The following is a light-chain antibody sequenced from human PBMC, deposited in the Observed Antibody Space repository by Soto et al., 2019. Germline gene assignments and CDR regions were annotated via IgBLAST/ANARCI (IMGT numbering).Light chain of an antibody. J-gene: IGKJ3*01. V-gene: IGKV3-15*01. CDR3: QQYNNWPPFT. Sequence: EIAMTQSPATLSVSPGERATLSCRASQSVSTNLAWYQQKPGQAPRLLIYGASTRATGVPARFSGSGSGTEFTLTISSLQSEDCAVYYCQQYNNWPPFTFGPGTTVDIK. CDR1: QSVSTN. CDR2: GAS.